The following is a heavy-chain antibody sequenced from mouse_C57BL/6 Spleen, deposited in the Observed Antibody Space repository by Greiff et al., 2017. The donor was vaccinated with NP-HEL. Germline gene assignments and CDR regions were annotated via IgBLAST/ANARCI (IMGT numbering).Heavy chain of an antibody. CDR2: IDPEDGDT. CDR1: GFNIKDYY. CDR3: TRITTVPDYYAMDD. J-gene: IGHJ4*01. Sequence: VQLQQSGAELVRPGASVKLSCTASGFNIKDYYMHWVKQRPEQGLEWIGRIDPEDGDTEYAPKFQGKATMTADTSSNTAYLQLSSLTSEDTAVYYCTRITTVPDYYAMDDWGQGTSVTVSS. D-gene: IGHD1-1*01. V-gene: IGHV14-1*01.